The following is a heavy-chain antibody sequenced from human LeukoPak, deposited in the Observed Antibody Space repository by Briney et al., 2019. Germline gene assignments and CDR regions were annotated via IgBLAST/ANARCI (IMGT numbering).Heavy chain of an antibody. CDR3: AKHSRSGYSAYENAFDI. V-gene: IGHV4-39*01. CDR1: GGSISSSSYY. D-gene: IGHD5-12*01. CDR2: IYYSGST. Sequence: PSETLSLTCTVSGGSISSSSYYWDWIRQPPGKGLEWIGSIYYSGSTYYNPSLKSRVTISVDTSKNQFSLKLNSVTAADTAVYYCAKHSRSGYSAYENAFDIWGRGTMVTVSS. J-gene: IGHJ3*02.